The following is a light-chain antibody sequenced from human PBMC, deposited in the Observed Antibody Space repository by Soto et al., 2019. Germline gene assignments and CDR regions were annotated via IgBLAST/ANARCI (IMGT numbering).Light chain of an antibody. J-gene: IGKJ2*01. CDR3: QQYGRSPPFT. CDR2: GAS. CDR1: RSVSSTY. V-gene: IGKV3-20*01. Sequence: EIVLTQSPGTLSLSPGERATLSCRASRSVSSTYIAWYQQNPGRAPRLLIYGASSRATGTPDRFSGSGSGTDFTLTISRLEPEDFAVYFCQQYGRSPPFTFGQGTKVEIK.